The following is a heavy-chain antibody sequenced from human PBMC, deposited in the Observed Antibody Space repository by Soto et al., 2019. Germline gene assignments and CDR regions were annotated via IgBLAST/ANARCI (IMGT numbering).Heavy chain of an antibody. CDR1: GFTFSSYA. CDR3: AKRSGMAARYAEYFHH. CDR2: ISGGISTT. D-gene: IGHD6-6*01. J-gene: IGHJ1*01. Sequence: EVQLLESGGGLVQPGGSLRLSCVVSGFTFSSYAMSWVHQAPGKGLEWVSSISGGISTTYYAPSVKGRFIISRDNSKNTLYMEMNNLRAEETAVYYCAKRSGMAARYAEYFHHWGQGTLVTVSS. V-gene: IGHV3-23*01.